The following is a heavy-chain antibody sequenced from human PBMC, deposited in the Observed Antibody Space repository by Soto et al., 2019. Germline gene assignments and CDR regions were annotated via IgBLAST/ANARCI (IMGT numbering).Heavy chain of an antibody. CDR3: ARVSSRFLEWPRAYYYYGMDV. V-gene: IGHV3-20*04. J-gene: IGHJ6*02. CDR1: GFTFTSYG. D-gene: IGHD3-3*01. CDR2: ISWNGGST. Sequence: PGGSLRLSCAASGFTFTSYGMSWVRQAPGKGLEWVSGISWNGGSTDYADSVKGRFTISRDNAKNSLYLQMNSLRAEDTALCYCARVSSRFLEWPRAYYYYGMDVWGQGTTVTVSS.